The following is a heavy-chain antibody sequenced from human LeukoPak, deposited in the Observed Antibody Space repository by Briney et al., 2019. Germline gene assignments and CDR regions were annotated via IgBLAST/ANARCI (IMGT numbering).Heavy chain of an antibody. Sequence: ASVKVSCKASGYTFTSYYMHWVRQAPGQGLEWMGIINPSGGSTSYAQKFQGRVTMTRDTSISTAYMELSRLRSDDTAVYYCAGDHSSSPDAFDIWGQGTMVTVSS. V-gene: IGHV1-46*01. D-gene: IGHD6-6*01. CDR1: GYTFTSYY. J-gene: IGHJ3*02. CDR3: AGDHSSSPDAFDI. CDR2: INPSGGST.